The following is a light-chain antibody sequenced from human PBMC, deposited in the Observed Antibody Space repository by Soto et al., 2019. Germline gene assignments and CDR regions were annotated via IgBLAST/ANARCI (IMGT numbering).Light chain of an antibody. J-gene: IGKJ1*01. V-gene: IGKV1-27*01. Sequence: DFQMTQSPSYLSASVGDRVTITCRATQAINNYVAWYQQKPGKAPNLLIYAAFTLHSGVPSRFSGSGSGTDFTLTISSLQPEDVAIYYCQKYNSAPWAFGQGTKVEVK. CDR1: QAINNY. CDR3: QKYNSAPWA. CDR2: AAF.